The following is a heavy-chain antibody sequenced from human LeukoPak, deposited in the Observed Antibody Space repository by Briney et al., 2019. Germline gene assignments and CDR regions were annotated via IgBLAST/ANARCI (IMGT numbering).Heavy chain of an antibody. Sequence: ASVKVSCTASGYTFTSYYMHWVRQAPGQGLYWVGMINPSGGRTAYAQKLQGRVTITRDMSTTTVYMELSSLRSEDTAVYYCARENYYDSTGYKSDYWGQGTLVTVSP. D-gene: IGHD3-22*01. V-gene: IGHV1-46*04. CDR1: GYTFTSYY. J-gene: IGHJ4*02. CDR2: INPSGGRT. CDR3: ARENYYDSTGYKSDY.